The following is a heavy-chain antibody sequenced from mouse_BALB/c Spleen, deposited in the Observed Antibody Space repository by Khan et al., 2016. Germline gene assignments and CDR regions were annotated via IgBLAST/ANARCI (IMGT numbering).Heavy chain of an antibody. V-gene: IGHV3-2*02. D-gene: IGHD3-3*01. Sequence: VQLKESGPGLVKPSQSLSLTCTVTGYSITSGYAWNWIRQFPGNKLEWMGYISYSGSTNYNPSLKSRISITRDTSKNQFFLQLNSVTTEDTATYYCARTARITYWGQGTTLTVSS. J-gene: IGHJ2*01. CDR3: ARTARITY. CDR1: GYSITSGYA. CDR2: ISYSGST.